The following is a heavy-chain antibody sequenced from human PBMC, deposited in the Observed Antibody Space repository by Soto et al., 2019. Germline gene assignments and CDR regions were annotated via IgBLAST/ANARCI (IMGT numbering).Heavy chain of an antibody. CDR3: ARGPRXGITIFTNYYYYYGMDV. D-gene: IGHD3-3*01. CDR1: GGSFSCYY. CDR2: INHSGST. J-gene: IGHJ6*02. Sequence: PSETLSLTCAVYGGSFSCYYWSWIRQPPGKGLEWIGEINHSGSTNYNPSLKSRVTISVDTSKNQFSLKLSSVTAADTAVYYCARGPRXGITIFTNYYYYYGMDVWGQGTTVTVSS. V-gene: IGHV4-34*01.